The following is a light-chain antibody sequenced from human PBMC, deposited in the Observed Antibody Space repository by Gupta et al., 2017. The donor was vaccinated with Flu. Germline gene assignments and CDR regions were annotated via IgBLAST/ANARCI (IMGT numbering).Light chain of an antibody. J-gene: IGKJ1*01. Sequence: SATVGDRVTITCRASQGIGNSLAWYQQKPGRAPEILIYKASGLQTGVPSRFSGSSTGTEFTLTISSLQPDDLATYYCQHHGTFGQGTKVES. V-gene: IGKV1-5*03. CDR3: QHHGT. CDR1: QGIGNS. CDR2: KAS.